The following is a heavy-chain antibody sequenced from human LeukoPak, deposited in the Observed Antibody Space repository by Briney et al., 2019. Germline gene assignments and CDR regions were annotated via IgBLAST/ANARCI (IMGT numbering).Heavy chain of an antibody. CDR2: IRSKTFGGTT. V-gene: IGHV3-49*03. D-gene: IGHD5-18*01. Sequence: GGSLRLSCAASGFTFGTYAVSWFRQAPGKGLEWVAFIRSKTFGGTTEYAASVKGRFTISRDDSKSIAYLQMNSLKTEDTAVYYCTRYSGRTDYWGQGTLVSVSS. J-gene: IGHJ4*02. CDR3: TRYSGRTDY. CDR1: GFTFGTYA.